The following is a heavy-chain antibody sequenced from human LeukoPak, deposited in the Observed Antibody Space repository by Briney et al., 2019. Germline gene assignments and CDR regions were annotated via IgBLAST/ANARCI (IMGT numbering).Heavy chain of an antibody. D-gene: IGHD1-14*01. CDR2: ISAYNGNT. V-gene: IGHV1-18*01. Sequence: ASVRVSCKASGYTFTSYGISWVRQAPGQGLEWMGWISAYNGNTNYAQKLQGRATMTTDTSTSTAYMELRSLRSDDTAVYYCARARTIGGFDYWGQGTLVTVSS. CDR1: GYTFTSYG. CDR3: ARARTIGGFDY. J-gene: IGHJ4*02.